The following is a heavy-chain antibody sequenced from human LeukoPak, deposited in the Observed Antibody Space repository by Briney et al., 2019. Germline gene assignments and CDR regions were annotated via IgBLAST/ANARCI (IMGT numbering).Heavy chain of an antibody. CDR3: ASRGQTVAGTYYYYGMDV. Sequence: SVNVSCKASGGTFSSYAISWVRQAPGQGLEWMGRIIPILGIANYAQKFQGRVTITADKSTSTAYMELSSLRSEDTAVYYCASRGQTVAGTYYYYGMDVWGQGTTVTVSS. J-gene: IGHJ6*02. CDR2: IIPILGIA. V-gene: IGHV1-69*04. CDR1: GGTFSSYA. D-gene: IGHD6-19*01.